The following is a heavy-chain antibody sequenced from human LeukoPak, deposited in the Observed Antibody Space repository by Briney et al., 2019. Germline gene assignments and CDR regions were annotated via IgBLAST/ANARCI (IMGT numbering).Heavy chain of an antibody. D-gene: IGHD6-13*01. Sequence: SETLSLTCTVSGRSMSSYYWSWIRQPAGKGLEWIRRIYTNGSTNYNPSLKSRVTMSVDTSKNQFSLKLSSVTAADTAVYYCARGIAAAVNWFDPWGQGTLVTVSS. J-gene: IGHJ5*02. CDR1: GRSMSSYY. V-gene: IGHV4-4*07. CDR2: IYTNGST. CDR3: ARGIAAAVNWFDP.